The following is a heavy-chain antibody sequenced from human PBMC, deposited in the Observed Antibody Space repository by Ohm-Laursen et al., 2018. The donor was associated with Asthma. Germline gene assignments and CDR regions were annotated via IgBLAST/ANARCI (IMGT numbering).Heavy chain of an antibody. Sequence: SLRLSCAASGYTFSRYSIHWVRQIPGKGLEWVASISTASTFIYYTDSVRGRFTTSRDNARNSVYLQMNSLRAEDTALYYCAVSIYAYGEGAYWGQGTLVTVSS. CDR1: GYTFSRYS. CDR3: AVSIYAYGEGAY. D-gene: IGHD3-10*01. V-gene: IGHV3-21*01. CDR2: ISTASTFI. J-gene: IGHJ4*02.